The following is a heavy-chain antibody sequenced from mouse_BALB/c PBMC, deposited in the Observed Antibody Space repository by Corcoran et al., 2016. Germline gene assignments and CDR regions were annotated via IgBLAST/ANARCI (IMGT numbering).Heavy chain of an antibody. D-gene: IGHD1-1*01. CDR3: ARITTVVDYYAMDY. V-gene: IGHV8-8*01. CDR2: IWWDDDK. J-gene: IGHJ4*01. CDR1: GFSLSTSGMG. Sequence: QVTLKESGPGILQPSQTLSLTCSFSGFSLSTSGMGVGWIRQPSGKGLEWLAHIWWDDDKRYNQALKSRLTISKDTSSNQVFLKIAIVDAADTATYYCARITTVVDYYAMDYWGQGTSVTVSS.